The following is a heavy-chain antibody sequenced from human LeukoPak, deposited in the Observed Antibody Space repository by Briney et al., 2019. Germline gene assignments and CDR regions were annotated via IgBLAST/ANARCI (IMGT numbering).Heavy chain of an antibody. Sequence: SETLSLTCTVSGGSISSYYWSWIRQPPGKGLEWIGYIYYSGSTNYNPSLKSRVTISVDTSKNQFSLKLSSVTAADTAVYYCARDGGDGYNRYYFDYWGQGTLVTVSS. CDR3: ARDGGDGYNRYYFDY. V-gene: IGHV4-59*01. J-gene: IGHJ4*02. CDR1: GGSISSYY. D-gene: IGHD5-24*01. CDR2: IYYSGST.